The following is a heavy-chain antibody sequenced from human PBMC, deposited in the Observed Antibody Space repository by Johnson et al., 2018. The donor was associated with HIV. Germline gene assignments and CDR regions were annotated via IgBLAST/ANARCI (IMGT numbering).Heavy chain of an antibody. CDR1: GFTFTTSA. Sequence: MQLVESGGGLVQPGGSLRLSCAASGFTFTTSAMSWVRQAPGKGLEWVSAISDSGDNTYYADSVRGRFTISRDNSKKPLSLQMNRLRPEDTAVYYCTTDTLLYNWNYVGLVWGQGTMVTVSS. D-gene: IGHD1-7*01. CDR3: TTDTLLYNWNYVGLV. V-gene: IGHV3-23*04. J-gene: IGHJ3*01. CDR2: ISDSGDNT.